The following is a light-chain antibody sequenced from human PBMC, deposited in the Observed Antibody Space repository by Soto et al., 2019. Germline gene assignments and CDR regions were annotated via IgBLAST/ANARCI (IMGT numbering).Light chain of an antibody. CDR1: QIISSY. J-gene: IGKJ3*01. CDR2: AAS. Sequence: DIQMTQSPSSLSASVGDRVTITCRASQIISSYLKWYQQKPGKAPKLLIYAASSLHSGVPSRFSGSGSATDFTLTIVNLQPEDFATYFCQQSFSTPFTFGPGTKVDI. CDR3: QQSFSTPFT. V-gene: IGKV1-39*01.